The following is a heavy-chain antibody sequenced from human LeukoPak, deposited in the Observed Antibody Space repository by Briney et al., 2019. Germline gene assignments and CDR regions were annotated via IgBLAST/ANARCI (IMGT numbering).Heavy chain of an antibody. CDR1: GFTFSSYA. Sequence: GGSLRLSCAASGFTFSSYAMHWVRQAPGKGLEWVAVISYDGSNKYYADSVKGRFTISRDNSKNTLYLQMNSLRAEDTAVYYCARSYYSSSRIPPDYWAREPWSPSPQ. J-gene: IGHJ4*02. D-gene: IGHD6-13*01. CDR3: ARSYYSSSRIPPDY. CDR2: ISYDGSNK. V-gene: IGHV3-30*04.